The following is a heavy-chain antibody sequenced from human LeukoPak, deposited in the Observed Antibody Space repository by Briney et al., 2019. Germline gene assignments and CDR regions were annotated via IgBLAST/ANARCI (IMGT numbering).Heavy chain of an antibody. CDR3: AKNYGTSRPFYDY. CDR1: GFTFRNYA. J-gene: IGHJ4*02. V-gene: IGHV3-23*01. D-gene: IGHD4-17*01. CDR2: ISGDAIYT. Sequence: GGSLRHSCAATGFTFRNYAMTWVRQAPGKGLQWVSAISGDAIYTYYLDSVKGRFTTSRDNSKNTLFLQMNSLRADDTAVYYCAKNYGTSRPFYDYWGQGIVVTVSS.